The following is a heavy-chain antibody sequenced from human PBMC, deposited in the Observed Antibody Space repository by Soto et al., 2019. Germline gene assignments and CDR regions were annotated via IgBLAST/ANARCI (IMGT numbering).Heavy chain of an antibody. V-gene: IGHV4-59*11. J-gene: IGHJ5*02. CDR1: DDPMTTHY. CDR2: IYYSGNT. Sequence: PSETLSLTCTVSDDPMTTHYWSWIRQPPGEGLEWIGNIYYSGNTKYNPSLKSRVTISVDTSKKQFSLRVSSVTAADTAVYYCAGKFFGEFVMGARNWFAPWGQGTPVTVSS. D-gene: IGHD3-16*02. CDR3: AGKFFGEFVMGARNWFAP.